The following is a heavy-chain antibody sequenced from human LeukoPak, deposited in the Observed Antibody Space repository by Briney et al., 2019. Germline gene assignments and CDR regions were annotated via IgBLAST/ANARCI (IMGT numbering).Heavy chain of an antibody. J-gene: IGHJ5*02. CDR2: INHSGST. CDR3: ARGEKCYYGLNWFDP. V-gene: IGHV4-34*01. CDR1: GGSFSGYY. D-gene: IGHD3-10*01. Sequence: SETLSLTCAVYGGSFSGYYWSWIRQPPGKGLEWIGEINHSGSTNYNPSLKSRVTISVDTSKNQFSLKLSSVTAADTAVYYCARGEKCYYGLNWFDPWGQGTLVTVSS.